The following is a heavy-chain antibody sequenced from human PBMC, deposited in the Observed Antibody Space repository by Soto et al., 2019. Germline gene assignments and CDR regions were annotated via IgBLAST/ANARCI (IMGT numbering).Heavy chain of an antibody. CDR3: ARALGYAFDI. D-gene: IGHD7-27*01. J-gene: IGHJ3*02. CDR1: GFTFSSYA. CDR2: ISSNVGST. V-gene: IGHV3-64*01. Sequence: GGSLRLSCAASGFTFSSYAMHWVRQAPGKGLEYVSAISSNVGSTYYANSVKGRFTISRDNSKNTLYLQMGSLRAEDMAVYYCARALGYAFDIWGQGTMVTVSS.